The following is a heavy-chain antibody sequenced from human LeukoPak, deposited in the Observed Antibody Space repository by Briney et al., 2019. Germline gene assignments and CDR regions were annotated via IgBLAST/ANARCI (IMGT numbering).Heavy chain of an antibody. V-gene: IGHV4-59*08. CDR1: GDSFSTFY. Sequence: SETLSLTCTVSGDSFSTFYWSWIRQPPGKGLEWIGYFYYSVSTNYNPSLKSRVTISVDASKNQFSLALRSVTAADTAVYYCARLGPHSKYNWFDPWGQGTLVTVSS. CDR2: FYYSVST. CDR3: ARLGPHSKYNWFDP. D-gene: IGHD3-10*01. J-gene: IGHJ5*02.